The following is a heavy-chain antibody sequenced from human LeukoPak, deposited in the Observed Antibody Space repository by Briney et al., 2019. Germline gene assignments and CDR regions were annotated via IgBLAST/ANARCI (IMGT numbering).Heavy chain of an antibody. J-gene: IGHJ4*02. Sequence: PSETLSLTCTVSGGSISSYYWSWIRQPPGKGLEWIGYIYYSGSTNYNPSLKSRVTISVDTSKNQFSLKLSSVTAADTAVYYCARFNGEVFDYWGQGTLVTLSS. CDR3: ARFNGEVFDY. D-gene: IGHD3-16*01. V-gene: IGHV4-59*01. CDR2: IYYSGST. CDR1: GGSISSYY.